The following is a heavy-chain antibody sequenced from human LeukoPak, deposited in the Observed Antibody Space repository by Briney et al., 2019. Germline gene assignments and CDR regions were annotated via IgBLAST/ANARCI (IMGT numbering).Heavy chain of an antibody. J-gene: IGHJ4*02. CDR3: ARFFLNNSAYYYQGIDY. V-gene: IGHV3-23*01. D-gene: IGHD3-22*01. Sequence: GGSLRLSCAASGFTFSSYAMSWVRQAPGKGLEWVSAISGSGGSTYYADFVKGRFTISRDNSKKTLYLQMDSLRPEDTAMYYCARFFLNNSAYYYQGIDYWGQGTLVTVSS. CDR1: GFTFSSYA. CDR2: ISGSGGST.